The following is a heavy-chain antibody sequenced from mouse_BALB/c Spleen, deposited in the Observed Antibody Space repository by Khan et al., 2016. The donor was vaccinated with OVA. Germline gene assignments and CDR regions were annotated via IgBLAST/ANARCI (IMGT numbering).Heavy chain of an antibody. J-gene: IGHJ4*01. CDR2: INTYTGEP. D-gene: IGHD2-10*01. CDR3: ARPPYFSYAMDN. CDR1: GHTFTNFG. V-gene: IGHV9-3-1*01. Sequence: QIQLVQSGPELKKPGETVKISCKASGHTFTNFGMNWVKQAPGKGLKWMGWINTYTGEPTNADDFNGRFAFSLAASASTAYLQINNLTNEDTATYCCARPPYFSYAMDNWGQGTSVTVSS.